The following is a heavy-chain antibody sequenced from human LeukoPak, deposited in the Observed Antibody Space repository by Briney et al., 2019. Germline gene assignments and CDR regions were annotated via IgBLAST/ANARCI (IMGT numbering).Heavy chain of an antibody. Sequence: PGGSLRLSCAASGFTFSSYAMSWVRQAPGKGLEWVSSISSSNHVLYADSVRGRFTISRDNTQSSLYLQMNRLRAEDTAVYFCARALTSGIYYFDYWGQGTLFTVSS. V-gene: IGHV3-21*01. CDR1: GFTFSSYA. J-gene: IGHJ4*02. CDR3: ARALTSGIYYFDY. D-gene: IGHD1-26*01. CDR2: ISSSNHV.